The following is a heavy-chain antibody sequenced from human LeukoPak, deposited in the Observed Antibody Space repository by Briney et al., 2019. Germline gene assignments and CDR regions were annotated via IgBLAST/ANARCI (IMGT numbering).Heavy chain of an antibody. CDR1: GYTFTSYD. J-gene: IGHJ6*03. Sequence: ASVKVSCKASGYTFTSYDINWVRQATGQGLEWMGWMNPNSGGTNYAQKFQGRVTMTRDTSISTAYMELSRLRSDDTAVYYCARNAAAGTQDYYYMDVWGKGTTVTVSS. CDR2: MNPNSGGT. D-gene: IGHD6-13*01. CDR3: ARNAAAGTQDYYYMDV. V-gene: IGHV1-2*02.